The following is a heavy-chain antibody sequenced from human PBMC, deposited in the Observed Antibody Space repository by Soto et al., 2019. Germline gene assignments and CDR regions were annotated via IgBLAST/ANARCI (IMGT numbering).Heavy chain of an antibody. J-gene: IGHJ4*02. V-gene: IGHV3-33*01. D-gene: IGHD3-22*01. CDR3: ARREDYYDSSGYYLPY. CDR2: IWYDGSNK. Sequence: QVQLVESGGGVVQPGRSLRLSCAASGFTFSSYGMHWVRQAPGKGLEWVAVIWYDGSNKYYADSVKGRFTISRDNSKNTRYLQMKSLRAEDTAVYYCARREDYYDSSGYYLPYWGQGTLVTVSS. CDR1: GFTFSSYG.